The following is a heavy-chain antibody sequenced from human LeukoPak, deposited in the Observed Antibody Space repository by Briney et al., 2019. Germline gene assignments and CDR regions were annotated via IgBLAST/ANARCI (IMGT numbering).Heavy chain of an antibody. Sequence: SETLSLTCAVYGGSFSGYYWSWIRQPPGKGLEWIGEVNHSGSTNYNPSLKSRVTISVDTSKNQFSLKLSSVTAADTAVYYCARVSSTSCYNWFDPWGQGTLVTVSS. CDR3: ARVSSTSCYNWFDP. CDR1: GGSFSGYY. D-gene: IGHD2-2*01. CDR2: VNHSGST. J-gene: IGHJ5*02. V-gene: IGHV4-34*01.